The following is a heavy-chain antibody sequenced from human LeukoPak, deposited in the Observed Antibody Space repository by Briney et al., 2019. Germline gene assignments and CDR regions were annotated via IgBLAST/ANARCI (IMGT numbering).Heavy chain of an antibody. D-gene: IGHD3-22*01. Sequence: SETLSLTCTVSGYSISSGYYWGWIRQPPGKGLEWIGSIYHSGSTYYNPSLKSRVTISVDTSKNQFSLKLSSVTAADTAVYYCARGDLDSSGLDYWGQGTLVTVSS. CDR2: IYHSGST. J-gene: IGHJ4*02. CDR1: GYSISSGYY. V-gene: IGHV4-38-2*02. CDR3: ARGDLDSSGLDY.